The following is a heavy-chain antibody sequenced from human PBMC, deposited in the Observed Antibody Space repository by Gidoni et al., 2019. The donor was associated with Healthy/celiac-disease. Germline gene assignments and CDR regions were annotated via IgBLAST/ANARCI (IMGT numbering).Heavy chain of an antibody. J-gene: IGHJ4*02. D-gene: IGHD5-12*01. V-gene: IGHV3-21*01. CDR2: ISSSSSYI. CDR1: GFTFSSYS. Sequence: EVQLVESGGGLVKPGGSLRLSCAASGFTFSSYSMNCVRQAPGKGLEWVSSISSSSSYIYYADSVKGRFTISRDNAKNSLYLQMNSLRAEDTAVYYCARDPIVATYYVDYWGQGTLVTVSS. CDR3: ARDPIVATYYVDY.